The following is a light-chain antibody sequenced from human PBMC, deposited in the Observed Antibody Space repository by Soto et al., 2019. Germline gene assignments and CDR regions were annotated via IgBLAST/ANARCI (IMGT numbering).Light chain of an antibody. J-gene: IGLJ1*01. CDR2: DVN. Sequence: QSVLTQPASVSGSPGQSITISCTGTSRVVGGFDYVAWDQHFSGKVPKLIISDVNNRPSGISSRFSGSKSGNTASLTISRLQAEDEADYYCSSFTTSNTQVFGTGTKLTVL. V-gene: IGLV2-14*03. CDR1: SRVVGGFDY. CDR3: SSFTTSNTQV.